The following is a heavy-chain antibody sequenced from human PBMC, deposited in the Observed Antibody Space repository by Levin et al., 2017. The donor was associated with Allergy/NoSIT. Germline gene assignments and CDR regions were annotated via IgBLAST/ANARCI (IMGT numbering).Heavy chain of an antibody. CDR3: AKPLEPMTTVTTGGYDY. D-gene: IGHD4-17*01. J-gene: IGHJ4*02. CDR2: ISGSGGST. Sequence: GESLKISCAASGFTFSSYAMSWVRQAPGKGLEWVSAISGSGGSTYYADSVKGRFTISRDNSKNTLYLQMNSLRAEDTAVYYCAKPLEPMTTVTTGGYDYWGQGTLVTVSS. CDR1: GFTFSSYA. V-gene: IGHV3-23*01.